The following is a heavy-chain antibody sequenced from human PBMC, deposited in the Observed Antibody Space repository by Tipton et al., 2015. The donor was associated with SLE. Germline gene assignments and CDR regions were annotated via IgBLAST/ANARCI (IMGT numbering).Heavy chain of an antibody. Sequence: LRLSCTVPGGSISSGGYYWSWIRQHPGKGLEWIGYIYYSGSTYYNPSLKSRVTISVDTSKNQFSLKLSSVTAADTAVYYCARDGDYYDSSGYFFDAFDIWGQGTMVTVSS. CDR2: IYYSGST. D-gene: IGHD3-22*01. V-gene: IGHV4-31*03. J-gene: IGHJ3*02. CDR1: GGSISSGGYY. CDR3: ARDGDYYDSSGYFFDAFDI.